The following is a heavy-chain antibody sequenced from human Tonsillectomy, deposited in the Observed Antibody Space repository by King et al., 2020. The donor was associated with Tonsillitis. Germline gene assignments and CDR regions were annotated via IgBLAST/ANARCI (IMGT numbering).Heavy chain of an antibody. D-gene: IGHD2-15*01. Sequence: VQLVESGGGVVQPGRSLRLSCAASGFTFSSYAMHWVRQAPGKGLEWVAVISYDGSNDYYADSVKGRFTISKDNSKNTLCLQMNSLRAEDTAVYYCARDPIHCSGGSCYFGVPDYWGQGTLVTVSS. V-gene: IGHV3-30*04. J-gene: IGHJ4*02. CDR1: GFTFSSYA. CDR2: ISYDGSND. CDR3: ARDPIHCSGGSCYFGVPDY.